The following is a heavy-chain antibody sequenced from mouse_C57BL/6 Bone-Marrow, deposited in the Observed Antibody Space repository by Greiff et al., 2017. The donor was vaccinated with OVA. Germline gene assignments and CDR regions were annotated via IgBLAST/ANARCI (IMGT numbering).Heavy chain of an antibody. D-gene: IGHD3-2*02. J-gene: IGHJ4*01. V-gene: IGHV1-55*01. CDR2: IYPGSGST. CDR3: ARRSSGYGYAMDY. CDR1: GYTFTSYW. Sequence: QVQLKQPGAELVKPGASVKMSCKASGYTFTSYWITWVKQRPGQGLEWIGDIYPGSGSTNYNEKFKSKATLTVDTSSSTAYMQLSSLTSEDSAVYYCARRSSGYGYAMDYWGQGTSVTVSS.